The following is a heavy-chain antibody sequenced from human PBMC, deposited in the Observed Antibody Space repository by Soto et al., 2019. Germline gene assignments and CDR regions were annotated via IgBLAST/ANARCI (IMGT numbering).Heavy chain of an antibody. Sequence: QVQLVQSGAEVKKPGSSVKVSCKASGGTFSRYAISWVRQAPGQGLEWMGWISAYNGNTNYAQKLQGRVTMTTDTSTSTAYMELRSLRSDDTAVYYCARVKRRYCSSTSCQMYYYYYYGMDVWGQGTTVTVSS. CDR3: ARVKRRYCSSTSCQMYYYYYYGMDV. CDR2: ISAYNGNT. J-gene: IGHJ6*02. V-gene: IGHV1-18*01. CDR1: GGTFSRYA. D-gene: IGHD2-2*01.